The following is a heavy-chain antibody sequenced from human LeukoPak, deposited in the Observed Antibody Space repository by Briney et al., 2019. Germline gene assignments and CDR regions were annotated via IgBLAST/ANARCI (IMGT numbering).Heavy chain of an antibody. Sequence: GASVKVSCKASGYTFTGYYMHRVRQAPGQGLEWMGWISTCTGKINYAQKLQGRVTMTTDTPTSTAYMELRSLRSDDTAVYYCARDSGTIFGIVRYYFDYWGQGTLVTVSS. D-gene: IGHD3-3*01. CDR1: GYTFTGYY. CDR3: ARDSGTIFGIVRYYFDY. J-gene: IGHJ4*02. CDR2: ISTCTGKI. V-gene: IGHV1-18*04.